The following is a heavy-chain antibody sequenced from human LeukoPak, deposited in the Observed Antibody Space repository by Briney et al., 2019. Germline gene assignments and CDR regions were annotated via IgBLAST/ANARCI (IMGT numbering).Heavy chain of an antibody. CDR3: ARWGLWNAYLYYYFYAMDV. CDR2: IIPIFGTS. V-gene: IGHV1-69*13. J-gene: IGHJ6*02. CDR1: GGTFSSYA. D-gene: IGHD3-3*01. Sequence: SVKVSCKASGGTFSSYAISWVRQAPGQGLEWMGGIIPIFGTSNYAQKFQGRVTITADESTSTAYMELSSLRSEDTAVYYCARWGLWNAYLYYYFYAMDVWGQGTTVTVSS.